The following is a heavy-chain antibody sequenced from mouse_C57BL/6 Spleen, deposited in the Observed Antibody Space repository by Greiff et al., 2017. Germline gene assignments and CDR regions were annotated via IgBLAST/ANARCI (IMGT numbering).Heavy chain of an antibody. CDR1: GYTFTDYE. J-gene: IGHJ4*01. V-gene: IGHV1-15*01. D-gene: IGHD2-2*01. CDR2: IDPETGGT. CDR3: TRSEGYPYYAMDY. Sequence: QVQLKESGAELVRPGASVTLSCKASGYTFTDYEMHWVKQTPVHGLEWIGAIDPETGGTAYNQKFKGKAILTADKSSSTAYMELRSLTSEDSAVYYCTRSEGYPYYAMDYGGQGTSVTVSS.